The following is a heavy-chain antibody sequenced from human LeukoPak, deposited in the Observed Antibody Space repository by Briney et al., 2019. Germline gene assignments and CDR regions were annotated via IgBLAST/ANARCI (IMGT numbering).Heavy chain of an antibody. D-gene: IGHD2-8*01. J-gene: IGHJ3*02. CDR2: IYPGDSDT. V-gene: IGHV5-51*01. CDR1: GYSFTSYW. Sequence: GESLKISCKGSGYSFTSYWIGWVRQMPGKGLEWMGIIYPGDSDTRYSPSFQGQVTISADKSISTAYLQWSSLKASDTAMYYCARRGYCTNGVCDAFDIWGQGTMATVSS. CDR3: ARRGYCTNGVCDAFDI.